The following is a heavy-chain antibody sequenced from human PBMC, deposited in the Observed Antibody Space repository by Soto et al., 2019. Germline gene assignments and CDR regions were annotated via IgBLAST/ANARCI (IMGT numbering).Heavy chain of an antibody. Sequence: EVQLLESGGGLVQPGGSLRLSCAASGFTFRSYAMSWVRQAPGRGLEWVSTFGGRDFNTYYADSVKGRFTVSRDNDNSALFLQMNCLRAEDTAVYYCAKGPDPGAFDIWGQGTLVTGSS. V-gene: IGHV3-23*01. CDR3: AKGPDPGAFDI. CDR1: GFTFRSYA. D-gene: IGHD3-10*01. CDR2: FGGRDFNT. J-gene: IGHJ3*02.